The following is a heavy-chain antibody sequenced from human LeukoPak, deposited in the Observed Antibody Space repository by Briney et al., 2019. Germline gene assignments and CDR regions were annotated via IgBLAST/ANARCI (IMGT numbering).Heavy chain of an antibody. J-gene: IGHJ4*02. V-gene: IGHV1-3*01. Sequence: GASVKVSCKASGYTFTSYAMHWVRQAPGQRLEWMGWINAGNGNTKYSQKSQGRVTIARDTSASTAYMELSSLRSEDTAVYYCARESFITMVRGVMRYWGQGTLVTVSS. CDR2: INAGNGNT. CDR3: ARESFITMVRGVMRY. CDR1: GYTFTSYA. D-gene: IGHD3-10*01.